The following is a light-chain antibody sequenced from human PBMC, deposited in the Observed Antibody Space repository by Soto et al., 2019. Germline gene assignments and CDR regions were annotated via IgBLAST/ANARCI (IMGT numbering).Light chain of an antibody. CDR2: GAS. Sequence: EIVMTQSPATLSVSPGERATLSCRASQSVSSNLAWYQQKPGQAPRLLIYGASTRATGIPAKFSGSGSGAEFTLTISSLQSEDSAVYYVQQYNNWPLFFGQGTKLEIK. V-gene: IGKV3-15*01. CDR3: QQYNNWPLF. J-gene: IGKJ2*01. CDR1: QSVSSN.